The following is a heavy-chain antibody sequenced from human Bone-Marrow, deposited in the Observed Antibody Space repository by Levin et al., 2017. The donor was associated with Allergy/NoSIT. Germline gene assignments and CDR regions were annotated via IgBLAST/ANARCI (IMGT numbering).Heavy chain of an antibody. CDR3: ARVIVVVPAAMRPLDAFDI. V-gene: IGHV1-18*01. CDR2: ISAYNGNT. CDR1: GYTFTSYG. Sequence: GGSLRLSCKASGYTFTSYGISWVRQAPGQGLEWMGWISAYNGNTNYAQKLQGRVTMTTDTSTSTAYMELRSLRSDDTAVYYCARVIVVVPAAMRPLDAFDIWGQGTMVTVSS. J-gene: IGHJ3*02. D-gene: IGHD2-2*01.